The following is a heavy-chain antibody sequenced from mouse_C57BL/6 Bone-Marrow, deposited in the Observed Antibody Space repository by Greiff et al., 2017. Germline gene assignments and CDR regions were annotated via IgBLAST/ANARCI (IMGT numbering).Heavy chain of an antibody. Sequence: EVQVVESGGDLVKPGGSLKLSCAASGFTFSSSGMSWVRQTPDKRLEWVATISSGGSYTYYPDSVKGRFTISRDNAKNTLYLQMSSLKSEDTAMYYCARHRSMDYWGQGTSVTVSS. J-gene: IGHJ4*01. V-gene: IGHV5-6*01. CDR2: ISSGGSYT. CDR3: ARHRSMDY. CDR1: GFTFSSSG.